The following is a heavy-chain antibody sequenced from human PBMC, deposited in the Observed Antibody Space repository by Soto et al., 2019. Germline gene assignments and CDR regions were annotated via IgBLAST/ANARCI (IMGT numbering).Heavy chain of an antibody. Sequence: SETLSLTCTVSGGSISSSSYYWGWIRQPPGKGLEWIGSIFYSGSTYYNPSLKSRVTISVDTSKNQFSLKLSSVTAADTAVYYCACIFSGGYNPYYYGMDVWGQGTTVTVSS. CDR3: ACIFSGGYNPYYYGMDV. CDR1: GGSISSSSYY. CDR2: IFYSGST. J-gene: IGHJ6*02. V-gene: IGHV4-39*01. D-gene: IGHD3-3*02.